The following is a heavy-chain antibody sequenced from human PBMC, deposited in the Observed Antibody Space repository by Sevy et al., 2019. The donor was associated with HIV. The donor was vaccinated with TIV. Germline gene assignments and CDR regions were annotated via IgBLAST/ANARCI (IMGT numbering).Heavy chain of an antibody. D-gene: IGHD3-22*01. CDR1: GFTFSSYA. CDR2: ISGSGYLT. V-gene: IGHV3-23*01. Sequence: GGSLRLSCAASGFTFSSYAMSWVRQAPGKGLEWVSAISGSGYLTYYTDSVKGRFTISSDNSKNTLYLQMNSRRAEDTAVYYCAKEGGGYYYDSSGLFDYWGQGTLVTVSS. CDR3: AKEGGGYYYDSSGLFDY. J-gene: IGHJ4*02.